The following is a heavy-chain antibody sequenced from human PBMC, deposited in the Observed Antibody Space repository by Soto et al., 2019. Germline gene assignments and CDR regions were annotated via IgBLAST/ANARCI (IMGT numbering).Heavy chain of an antibody. J-gene: IGHJ4*02. Sequence: QVQLQESGPGLVKPSGTLSLTCAVSGGSISSSNWWSWVRQPPGKVLEWIGGIYHSGRTNYNQSLKIRVTIPVDKFKTQFSLTLRSVTAAHTAVYYCARQMMGSTCPDYWCEGTLVTVSS. V-gene: IGHV4-4*02. CDR3: ARQMMGSTCPDY. CDR2: IYHSGRT. D-gene: IGHD1-26*01. CDR1: GGSISSSNW.